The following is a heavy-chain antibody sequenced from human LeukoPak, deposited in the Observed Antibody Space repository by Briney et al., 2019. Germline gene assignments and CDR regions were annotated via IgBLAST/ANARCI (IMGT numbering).Heavy chain of an antibody. CDR3: AKGPRDIVVVPAASDY. D-gene: IGHD2-2*01. Sequence: GGSLRLSCAASGFTFSSYAMSWVRQAPGKGLEWVSAISGSGGSTYYADSVKGRFTISRDNSKNTLYLQMNSLRAEDTAVYYCAKGPRDIVVVPAASDYWGQGTLVTVSS. J-gene: IGHJ4*02. V-gene: IGHV3-23*01. CDR2: ISGSGGST. CDR1: GFTFSSYA.